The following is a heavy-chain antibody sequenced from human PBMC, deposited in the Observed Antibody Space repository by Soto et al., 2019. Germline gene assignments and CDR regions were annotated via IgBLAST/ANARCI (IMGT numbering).Heavy chain of an antibody. D-gene: IGHD6-6*01. Sequence: PGGSLRLSCAASGFTFSSYAMHWVRQAPGKGLEWVAVISYDGSNKYYADSVKGRFTISRDNSKNTLYLQMNSLRAEDTAVYYCAREYSSSPDRRTYYYYGMDVWGQGTTVTVSS. V-gene: IGHV3-30-3*01. CDR1: GFTFSSYA. CDR2: ISYDGSNK. J-gene: IGHJ6*02. CDR3: AREYSSSPDRRTYYYYGMDV.